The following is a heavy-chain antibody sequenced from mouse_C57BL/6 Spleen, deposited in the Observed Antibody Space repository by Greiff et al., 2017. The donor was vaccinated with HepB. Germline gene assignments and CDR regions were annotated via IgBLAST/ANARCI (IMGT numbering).Heavy chain of an antibody. CDR1: GYTFTDYY. Sequence: VQLQQSGPELVKPGASVKISCKASGYTFTDYYMNWVKQSHGKSLEWIGDINPNNGGTSYNQKFKGKATLTVDKSSSTAYMELRSLTSEDSAVYYCAVTTVVATRVTGYFDVWGTGTTVTVSS. J-gene: IGHJ1*03. V-gene: IGHV1-26*01. CDR2: INPNNGGT. D-gene: IGHD1-1*01. CDR3: AVTTVVATRVTGYFDV.